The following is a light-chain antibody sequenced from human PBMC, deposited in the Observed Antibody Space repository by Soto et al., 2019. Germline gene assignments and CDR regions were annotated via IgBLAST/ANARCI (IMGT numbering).Light chain of an antibody. V-gene: IGKV3-20*01. J-gene: IGKJ2*01. CDR2: AAS. CDR1: RTFASGY. Sequence: EIVLTQSPATLSLSPGERATLSCRASRTFASGYLAWYQHKPGQAPRLLIYAASSRATGIPDRFIGSGSGADFTLTISRLESDDSAVYYCHHYDSSPPYTFGQGTKLEIK. CDR3: HHYDSSPPYT.